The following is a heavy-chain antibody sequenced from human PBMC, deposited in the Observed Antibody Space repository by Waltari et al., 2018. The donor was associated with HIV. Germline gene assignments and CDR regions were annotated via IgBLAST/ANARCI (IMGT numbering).Heavy chain of an antibody. V-gene: IGHV3-74*01. CDR3: SRDTFGEYDF. CDR1: GFSVTNYW. D-gene: IGHD3-3*01. J-gene: IGHJ4*02. Sequence: EVQLVQSGGGLIKPGGYLRISGAASGFSVTNYWMHWVRQRPGKGLVWVSRINIDGRTIDYADSVKGRFTISRDSAKNTLSLQMNSLREEDTAVYYCSRDTFGEYDFWGQGALVTVSS. CDR2: INIDGRTI.